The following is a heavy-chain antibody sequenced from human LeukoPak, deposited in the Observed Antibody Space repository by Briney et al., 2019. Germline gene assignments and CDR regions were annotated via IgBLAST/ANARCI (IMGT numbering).Heavy chain of an antibody. D-gene: IGHD5-24*01. V-gene: IGHV3-23*01. CDR3: ARSRWPGQFDY. J-gene: IGHJ4*02. CDR1: GFTFSRYA. Sequence: GGSLRLSCAASGFTFSRYAMSWVRQAPGKGLEWVSGISGSGGTINYADSAKGRFTISRDNSKNTLYLQMNSLRAEDTAVYYCARSRWPGQFDYWGQGTLVTVSS. CDR2: ISGSGGTI.